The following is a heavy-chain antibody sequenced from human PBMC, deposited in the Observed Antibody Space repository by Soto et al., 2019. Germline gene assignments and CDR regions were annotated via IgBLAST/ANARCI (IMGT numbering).Heavy chain of an antibody. Sequence: NPSETLSLTCTVSGGSISNYYWDWIRQPPGKGLEWIGSIYYSGSTYYNPSLESRVTISVDTSKNTLNLQMNSLRAEDTAVYYCARRSSSWYFDYWGQGTLVTVSS. CDR2: IYYSGST. D-gene: IGHD6-13*01. V-gene: IGHV4-39*06. CDR3: ARRSSSWYFDY. J-gene: IGHJ4*02. CDR1: GGSISNYY.